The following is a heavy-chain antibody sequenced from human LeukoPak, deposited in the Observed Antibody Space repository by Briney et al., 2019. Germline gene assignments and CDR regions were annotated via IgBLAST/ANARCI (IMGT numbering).Heavy chain of an antibody. V-gene: IGHV3-21*01. Sequence: GGSLRLSCAASGFTFSSYSMNWVRQAPGKGLEWVSSISSSSSYIYYADSVKGRFTISRDNAKNSLYLQMNSLRAEDTAVYYCARVLGGYREFDYWGQGTLATVSS. D-gene: IGHD3-9*01. CDR2: ISSSSSYI. CDR1: GFTFSSYS. J-gene: IGHJ4*02. CDR3: ARVLGGYREFDY.